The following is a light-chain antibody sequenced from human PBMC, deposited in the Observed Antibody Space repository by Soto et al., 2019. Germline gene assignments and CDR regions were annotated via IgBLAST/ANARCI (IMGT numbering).Light chain of an antibody. V-gene: IGKV3-20*01. CDR2: GTS. J-gene: IGKJ1*01. CDR3: QQYGNSRWT. CDR1: QSVSSSY. Sequence: EIVLTQSPDTLSLSPGERATLSCRASQSVSSSYLAWYQQTPGQAPRLLIYGTSNRATGIPDRFSGSGSGTDFTLTISRLEPEDFAVYYCQQYGNSRWTFGQGIKVDIK.